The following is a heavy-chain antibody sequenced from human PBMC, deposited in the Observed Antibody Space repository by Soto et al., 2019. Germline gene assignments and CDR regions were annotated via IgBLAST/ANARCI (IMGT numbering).Heavy chain of an antibody. D-gene: IGHD3-16*01. V-gene: IGHV4-34*01. Sequence: QVQLQQWGAGLLKPSETLSLTCAVYGGSFSGYTWIWIRQPPGKGLEWIGEINHSGTTNHNPSLKSRVIISVDTSKKQFSLRLTSVTAAHTAVYYCARGSDYTSSFDYWGQGTLVTVSS. CDR2: INHSGTT. CDR1: GGSFSGYT. CDR3: ARGSDYTSSFDY. J-gene: IGHJ4*02.